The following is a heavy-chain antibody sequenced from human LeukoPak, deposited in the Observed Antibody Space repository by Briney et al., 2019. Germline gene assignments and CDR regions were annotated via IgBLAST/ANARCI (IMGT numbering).Heavy chain of an antibody. CDR3: ATHSATGYVFDYFDF. V-gene: IGHV1-2*02. CDR2: IKSDDT. CDR1: GDTYSDYY. D-gene: IGHD5-12*01. J-gene: IGHJ4*02. Sequence: GASVKVSCKTSGDTYSDYYIHWVRQAPGQGLEWMGRIKSDDTTYAPNFQGRVAMIKDTSISTAHMELSSLRSDDTAVYYCATHSATGYVFDYFDFWGQGTQVIVSS.